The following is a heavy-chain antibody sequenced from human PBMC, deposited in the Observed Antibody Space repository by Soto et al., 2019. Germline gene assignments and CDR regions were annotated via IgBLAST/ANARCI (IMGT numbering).Heavy chain of an antibody. V-gene: IGHV4-59*08. Sequence: QVQLQESGPGLVKPSETLSLTCTVSGGSISNYYWSWIRQPPGKGRVWIGYLYYSATTNHRPSLKCRATISVHTSKNPFSLKRRSVTAADTAVYYCARRYDPGFDSRGQATLVTVSS. CDR2: LYYSATT. D-gene: IGHD5-12*01. CDR3: ARRYDPGFDS. CDR1: GGSISNYY. J-gene: IGHJ4*02.